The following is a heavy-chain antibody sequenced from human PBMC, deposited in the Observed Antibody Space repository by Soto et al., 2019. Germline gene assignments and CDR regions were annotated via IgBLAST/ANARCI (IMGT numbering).Heavy chain of an antibody. Sequence: SETLSLTCTVSGGSINNHYWSWIRQPPGKGLEWLGYVYYNGITNYNPSLKSRVTMSVDTSKNQFSLKLSSVTAADTAVYYCVFDRGYSYGTFDYWGQGTLVTVSS. CDR3: VFDRGYSYGTFDY. CDR2: VYYNGIT. J-gene: IGHJ4*02. D-gene: IGHD5-18*01. V-gene: IGHV4-59*11. CDR1: GGSINNHY.